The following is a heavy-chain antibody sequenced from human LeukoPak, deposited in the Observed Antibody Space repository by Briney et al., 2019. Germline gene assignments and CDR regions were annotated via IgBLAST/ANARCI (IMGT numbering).Heavy chain of an antibody. CDR3: ARAFEGLKGMDV. CDR1: GFTFSSYD. V-gene: IGHV3-13*01. CDR2: IGTAGDT. J-gene: IGHJ6*02. Sequence: GGSLRLSCAASGFTFSSYDMHWVRQATGKGLEWVSAIGTAGDTYYPGSVKGRFTISRENAKNSLYLQMNSLGAGDTAVYYCARAFEGLKGMDVWGQGTTVTVSS.